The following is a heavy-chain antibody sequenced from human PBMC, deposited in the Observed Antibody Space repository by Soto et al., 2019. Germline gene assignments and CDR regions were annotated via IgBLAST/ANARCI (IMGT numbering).Heavy chain of an antibody. Sequence: EVQLVESGGGLVKPGGSLRLSCAASGFTFNNAWMNWVRQAPGKGLEWVGRIKSNADGGTTDYAAPVKGRFTVSRDDSKDTLFLQMQGLKTEDTAVYYCTTDVGDYWGQGTLVTVSS. CDR2: IKSNADGGTT. CDR1: GFTFNNAW. CDR3: TTDVGDY. D-gene: IGHD1-26*01. J-gene: IGHJ4*02. V-gene: IGHV3-15*07.